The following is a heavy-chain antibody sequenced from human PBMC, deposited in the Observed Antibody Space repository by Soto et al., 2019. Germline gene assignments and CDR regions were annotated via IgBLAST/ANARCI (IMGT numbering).Heavy chain of an antibody. CDR2: ISGSGGDA. J-gene: IGHJ2*01. CDR1: GFTFSTYA. D-gene: IGHD3-3*01. V-gene: IGHV3-23*01. Sequence: GGSLRLSCAASGFTFSTYAMSWVRQPPGKGLEWVSAISGSGGDAYYADSVKGRSIISRYNSEDTLYLQVNSLRVDDTVVYYFFKQIRFFGVVVLHFWG. CDR3: FKQIRFFGVVVLHF.